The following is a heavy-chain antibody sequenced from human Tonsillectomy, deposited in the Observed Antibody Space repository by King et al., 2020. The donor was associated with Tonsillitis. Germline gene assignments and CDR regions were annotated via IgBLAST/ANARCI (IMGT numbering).Heavy chain of an antibody. D-gene: IGHD5-18*01. J-gene: IGHJ4*02. CDR3: ARARMQLWSYHFDY. Sequence: DVQLVESGGGLVQPGGSLRLSCAASGLTVSANYMSWVRQAPGKGREGASIIYSGGRTDSADSVKGRFTISRQNSKNTVYLQMNRLRAEDTAVYYCARARMQLWSYHFDYWGQGTLVTVSS. CDR1: GLTVSANY. V-gene: IGHV3-53*04. CDR2: IYSGGRT.